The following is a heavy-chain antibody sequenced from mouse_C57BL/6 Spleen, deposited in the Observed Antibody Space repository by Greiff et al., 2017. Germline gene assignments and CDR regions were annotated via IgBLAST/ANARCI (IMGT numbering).Heavy chain of an antibody. Sequence: QVQLQQPGAELVMPGASVKLSCKASGYTFTSYWMHWVKQRPGQGLEWIGEIDPSDSYTNYNQKFKGKSTLTVDKSSSTAYMQLSSLTSEDSAVYYCARSKGGYVDYWGQGTTLTVSS. D-gene: IGHD2-5*01. CDR1: GYTFTSYW. V-gene: IGHV1-69*01. CDR2: IDPSDSYT. CDR3: ARSKGGYVDY. J-gene: IGHJ2*01.